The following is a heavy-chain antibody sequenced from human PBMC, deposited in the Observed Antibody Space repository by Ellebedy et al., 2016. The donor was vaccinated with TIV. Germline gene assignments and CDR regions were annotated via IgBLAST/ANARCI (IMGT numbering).Heavy chain of an antibody. CDR1: GYIFTNLW. Sequence: GESLKISCKGSGYIFTNLWISWVRQMPGKGLEWMGRIDPSNSNTNYSPSFQGHVTISADKSISTAYLQWNNLRASDTAMYYCASVWDTVPGDSYTMDVWGQGTTVTVSS. D-gene: IGHD3-16*01. J-gene: IGHJ6*02. V-gene: IGHV5-10-1*01. CDR2: IDPSNSNT. CDR3: ASVWDTVPGDSYTMDV.